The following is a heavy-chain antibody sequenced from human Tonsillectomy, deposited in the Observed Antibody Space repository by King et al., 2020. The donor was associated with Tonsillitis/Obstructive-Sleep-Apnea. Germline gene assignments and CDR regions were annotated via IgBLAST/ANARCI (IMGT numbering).Heavy chain of an antibody. CDR2: ISWDGGST. Sequence: VQLVESGGVVVQPGGSLRLSCAASGFTFDDYTMHWVRQAPGKGLEWVSLISWDGGSTYYADTVKGRFSISRDNSKNSPYLQMNSLRTEDTALYYCAKGGTAAGTFDYWGQGTLVTVSS. J-gene: IGHJ4*02. CDR3: AKGGTAAGTFDY. D-gene: IGHD2-15*01. V-gene: IGHV3-43*01. CDR1: GFTFDDYT.